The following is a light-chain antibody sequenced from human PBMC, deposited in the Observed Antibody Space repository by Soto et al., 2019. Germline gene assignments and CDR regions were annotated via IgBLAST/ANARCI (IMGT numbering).Light chain of an antibody. CDR1: QSVSSSY. CDR2: GAS. V-gene: IGKV3-20*01. J-gene: IGKJ1*01. CDR3: QQYGSSHPWT. Sequence: EIVLTQSPGTLSLSPGERATLSCRASQSVSSSYLAWYQQKPGQAPRFLIYGASSRATGIPDRFSGSGSGTDFTLTISRLEPEDFAVYYCQQYGSSHPWTFGQGTKVAIK.